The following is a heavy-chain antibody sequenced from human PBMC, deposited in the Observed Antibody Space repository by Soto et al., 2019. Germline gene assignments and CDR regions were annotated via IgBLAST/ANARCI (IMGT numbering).Heavy chain of an antibody. CDR3: ARIWASGCISTSCYPPGYYGMDV. J-gene: IGHJ6*02. V-gene: IGHV2-70*11. D-gene: IGHD2-2*01. CDR2: IDWDDDK. Sequence: SGPTLVNPTQTLTLTCTFSGFSLSTSGMCVSWIRQPPGKALEWLARIDWDDDKYYSTSLKTRLTISKDTSKNQVVLTMTNMDPVDTATYYCARIWASGCISTSCYPPGYYGMDVWGQGTTVTVSS. CDR1: GFSLSTSGMC.